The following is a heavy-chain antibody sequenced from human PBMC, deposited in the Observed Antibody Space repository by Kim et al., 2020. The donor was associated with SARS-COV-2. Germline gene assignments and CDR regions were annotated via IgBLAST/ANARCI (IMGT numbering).Heavy chain of an antibody. J-gene: IGHJ6*02. D-gene: IGHD2-2*02. Sequence: AGSGKGRFTISRDNSKNTVHLQMNGLRVEDTAVYYCAKGTSSSCYTGMDVWGQGATVIVSS. CDR3: AKGTSSSCYTGMDV. V-gene: IGHV3-23*01.